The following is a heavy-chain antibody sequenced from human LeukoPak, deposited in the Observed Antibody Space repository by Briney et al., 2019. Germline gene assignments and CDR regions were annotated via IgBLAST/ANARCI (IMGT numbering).Heavy chain of an antibody. CDR2: ISYDGSNK. CDR3: ARSSGYCSGGSCYRAPS. V-gene: IGHV3-30*04. D-gene: IGHD2-15*01. Sequence: PGGSLRLSCAASGFTFSSYAMHWVRQAPGKGLEWVAVISYDGSNKYYADSVKGRFTISRENSKNPLYLQMNSLRAEDTSVYYCARSSGYCSGGSCYRAPSWGQGTLVTVSS. J-gene: IGHJ4*02. CDR1: GFTFSSYA.